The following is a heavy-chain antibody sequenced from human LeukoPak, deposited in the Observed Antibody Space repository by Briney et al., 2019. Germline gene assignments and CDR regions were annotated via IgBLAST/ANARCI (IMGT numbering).Heavy chain of an antibody. J-gene: IGHJ6*04. CDR1: GFTFSAFG. V-gene: IGHV3-30*02. CDR2: IPYDGSDK. Sequence: PGGSLRLSCAASGFTFSAFGMHWVRQAPGKGLEWVTFIPYDGSDKYYAYSVKGRFTISRDNAKNSLYLQMNSLRAEDTAVYYCAELGITMIGGVWGKGTTVTISS. CDR3: AELGITMIGGV. D-gene: IGHD3-10*02.